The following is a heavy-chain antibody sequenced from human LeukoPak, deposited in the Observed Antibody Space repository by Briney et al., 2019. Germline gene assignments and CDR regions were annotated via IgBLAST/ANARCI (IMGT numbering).Heavy chain of an antibody. CDR2: INWNGGSI. CDR3: ARDYDGYGDAFDI. D-gene: IGHD5-18*01. CDR1: GFTFDDYG. Sequence: GGSLRLSCAASGFTFDDYGMSWVRQAPGKGLGWVSGINWNGGSIGYADSVKGRFTISRDNAKNSLYLQMNSLRAEDTALYHCARDYDGYGDAFDIWGQGTMVTVSS. V-gene: IGHV3-20*01. J-gene: IGHJ3*02.